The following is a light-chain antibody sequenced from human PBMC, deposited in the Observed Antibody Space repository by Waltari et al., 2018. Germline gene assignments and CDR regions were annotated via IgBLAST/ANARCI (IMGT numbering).Light chain of an antibody. CDR3: QQYHTFYT. V-gene: IGKV1-5*03. CDR2: KTS. CDR1: QNINSW. Sequence: DIQLTQSPSTLSASVGDRVPITCRASQNINSWLAWYQQKPGKAPKLLIYKTSILEGGVPSRFSGVGSETEFTLTISSLQPDDFATYYCQQYHTFYTFGQGTKLEIK. J-gene: IGKJ2*01.